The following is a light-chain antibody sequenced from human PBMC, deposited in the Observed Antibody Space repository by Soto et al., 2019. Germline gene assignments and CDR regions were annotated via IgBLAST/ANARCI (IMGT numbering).Light chain of an antibody. V-gene: IGKV3-15*01. CDR1: QSLTRVE. CDR3: QQYRTWPLT. CDR2: DAS. Sequence: EIVMTPSPAPPSVSPGGRATPYCRASQSLTRVELAWYQQKPGQAPRLPIYDASTRATGIPATFSGSGSGTELTLTISNLQAEDFAVYYCQQYRTWPLTFGQGTRLEIK. J-gene: IGKJ5*01.